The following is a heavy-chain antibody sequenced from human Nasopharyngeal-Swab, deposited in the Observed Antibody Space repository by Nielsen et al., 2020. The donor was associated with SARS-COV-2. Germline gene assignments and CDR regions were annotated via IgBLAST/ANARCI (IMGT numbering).Heavy chain of an antibody. J-gene: IGHJ6*02. Sequence: ASVKVSCKASGYTFTSYGISWVRQAPGQGLEWMGWISVYNGNTNYAQKLQGRVTMTTDTSTSTAYMELRSLRSDDTAVYYCAGVVNTKGYYYYGMDVWGQGTTVTVSS. V-gene: IGHV1-18*01. CDR1: GYTFTSYG. D-gene: IGHD1-1*01. CDR3: AGVVNTKGYYYYGMDV. CDR2: ISVYNGNT.